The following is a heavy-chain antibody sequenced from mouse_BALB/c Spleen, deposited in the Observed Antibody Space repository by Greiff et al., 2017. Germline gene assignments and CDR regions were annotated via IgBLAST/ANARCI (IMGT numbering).Heavy chain of an antibody. D-gene: IGHD2-3*01. CDR1: GFNIKDTY. V-gene: IGHV14-3*02. Sequence: EVKLQESGAELVKPGASVKLSCTASGFNIKDTYMHWVKQRPEQGLEWIGRIDPANGNTKYDPKFQGKATITADTSSNTAYLQLSSLTSEDTAVYYCAFGDGPFDYWGQGTTLTVSS. CDR3: AFGDGPFDY. J-gene: IGHJ2*01. CDR2: IDPANGNT.